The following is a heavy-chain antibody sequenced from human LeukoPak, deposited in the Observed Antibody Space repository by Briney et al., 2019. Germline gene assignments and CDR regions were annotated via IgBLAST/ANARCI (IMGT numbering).Heavy chain of an antibody. D-gene: IGHD3-10*01. CDR2: ISGSGGST. Sequence: GGSLGLSCATSGFTFSSYGMNWVRQAPGKGLEWVSAISGSGGSTYYADSVKGRFTISRDNSKNTLYLQMNSLRAEDTAIYYCAKDFWWFGELSPFDYWGQGTLVTVSS. CDR1: GFTFSSYG. CDR3: AKDFWWFGELSPFDY. J-gene: IGHJ4*02. V-gene: IGHV3-23*01.